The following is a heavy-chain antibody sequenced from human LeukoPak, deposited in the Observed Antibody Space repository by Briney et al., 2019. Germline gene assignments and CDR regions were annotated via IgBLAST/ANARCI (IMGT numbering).Heavy chain of an antibody. Sequence: SETLSLTCTVSSGSITSGDYYWSWVRQPPGEGLEWIGYIYYSGNTYYNPSLTSRVTMSIDTSENHFSLKLTSVTAADTALYYCARSEAAAGPLTFDVWGPGTMVIVSA. CDR1: SGSITSGDYY. CDR3: ARSEAAAGPLTFDV. CDR2: IYYSGNT. V-gene: IGHV4-30-4*01. D-gene: IGHD6-25*01. J-gene: IGHJ3*01.